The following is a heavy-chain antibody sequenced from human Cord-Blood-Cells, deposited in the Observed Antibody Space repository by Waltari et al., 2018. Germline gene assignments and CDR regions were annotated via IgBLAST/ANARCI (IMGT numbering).Heavy chain of an antibody. J-gene: IGHJ4*02. CDR1: GGSISSSSYY. Sequence: QLQLQESGPGLVKPSETLSLTCTVSGGSISSSSYYWGWIRQPPGKGLEWIGSIYYSGGTYSNPSLKSRVTISVDTSKNQFSLKLSSVTAADTAVYYCARRRNYYDSSGYLFDYWGQGTLVTVSS. CDR2: IYYSGGT. V-gene: IGHV4-39*07. D-gene: IGHD3-22*01. CDR3: ARRRNYYDSSGYLFDY.